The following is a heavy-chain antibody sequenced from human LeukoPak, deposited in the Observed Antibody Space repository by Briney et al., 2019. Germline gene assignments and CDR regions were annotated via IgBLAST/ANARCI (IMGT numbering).Heavy chain of an antibody. Sequence: GGSLRLSCAASGFAFSSFEMTWVRQPPGKGLVWIANIGASGSPIFYADSVKGRFTVSRDNAESSLYLHMNSLRVEDTAVYYCARMGGAPQGWGLGALVTVSP. CDR3: ARMGGAPQG. V-gene: IGHV3-48*03. D-gene: IGHD2-21*01. CDR1: GFAFSSFE. J-gene: IGHJ4*02. CDR2: IGASGSPI.